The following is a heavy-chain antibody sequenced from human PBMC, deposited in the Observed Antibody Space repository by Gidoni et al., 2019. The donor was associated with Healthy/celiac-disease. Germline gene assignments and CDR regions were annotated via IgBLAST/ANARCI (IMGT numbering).Heavy chain of an antibody. CDR1: GFTLSGSA. V-gene: IGHV3-73*02. D-gene: IGHD4-17*01. J-gene: IGHJ4*02. CDR2: SRSKANSYAT. Sequence: EVQLVESGGGLVQPGGSRKLSCAASGFTLSGSAMHWVRQASGKGLEWVGRSRSKANSYATAYASSVKGRFTISRDDSKNTAYLQMNSLKSEDTAVYYCTREVDDYGDYDFECWGQGTLVTVSS. CDR3: TREVDDYGDYDFEC.